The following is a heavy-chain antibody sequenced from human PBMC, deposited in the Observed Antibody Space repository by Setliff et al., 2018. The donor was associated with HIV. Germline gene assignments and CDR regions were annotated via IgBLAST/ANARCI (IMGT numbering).Heavy chain of an antibody. CDR3: ARDFYGSGSPPCGY. CDR2: IKQDGSEM. J-gene: IGHJ4*02. CDR1: GFTFSSYW. Sequence: GESLKISCAASGFTFSSYWMSWVRQAPGKGLEWVANIKQDGSEMYYVDSVKGRFTISRDNAKNSLFLQMKSLRAVDTGVYYCARDFYGSGSPPCGYWGQGTLVTVSS. V-gene: IGHV3-7*01. D-gene: IGHD3-10*01.